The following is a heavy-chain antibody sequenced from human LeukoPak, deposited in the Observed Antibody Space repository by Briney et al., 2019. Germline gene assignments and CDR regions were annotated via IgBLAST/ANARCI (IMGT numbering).Heavy chain of an antibody. D-gene: IGHD7-27*01. Sequence: ASVKVSCKASGYTFTSYYMHWVRQAPGQGLEWMGIINPSGATGYAQKFQGRITMTRSASINTAYMELTDLRSEDTAVYYCARAPRSWGFDYWGQGTLVTVSS. V-gene: IGHV1-46*01. CDR2: INPSGAT. CDR1: GYTFTSYY. CDR3: ARAPRSWGFDY. J-gene: IGHJ4*02.